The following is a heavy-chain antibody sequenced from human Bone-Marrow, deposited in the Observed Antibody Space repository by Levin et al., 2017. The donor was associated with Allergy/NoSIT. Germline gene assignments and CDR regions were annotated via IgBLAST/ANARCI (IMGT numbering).Heavy chain of an antibody. D-gene: IGHD3-22*01. V-gene: IGHV3-7*01. J-gene: IGHJ4*02. CDR1: GFSFSDYC. CDR2: MKEDGGEI. Sequence: PGGSLRLSCAASGFSFSDYCMTWVRQAPGKGLEWVANMKEDGGEIFYADSVRGRFTISRENARNSLHLQMNSLRAEDTAVYYCARVFLDGSRDTSLYRPFDYWGQGTLVTVSS. CDR3: ARVFLDGSRDTSLYRPFDY.